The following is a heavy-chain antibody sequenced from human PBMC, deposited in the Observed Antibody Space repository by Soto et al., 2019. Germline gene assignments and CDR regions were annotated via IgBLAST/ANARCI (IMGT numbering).Heavy chain of an antibody. V-gene: IGHV3-30-3*01. CDR3: ARSLTAMGTGLDY. Sequence: GGSLRLSCAASGFTFSSYAMHWVRQAPGKGLEWVAVISYDGSNKYYADSVKGRFTISRDNSKNTLYLQMNSLRAEDTAVYYCARSLTAMGTGLDYWGQGTLVTVSS. D-gene: IGHD5-18*01. CDR1: GFTFSSYA. CDR2: ISYDGSNK. J-gene: IGHJ4*02.